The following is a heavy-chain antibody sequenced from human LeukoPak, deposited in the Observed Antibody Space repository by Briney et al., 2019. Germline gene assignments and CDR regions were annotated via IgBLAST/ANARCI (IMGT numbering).Heavy chain of an antibody. V-gene: IGHV3-23*01. Sequence: GGSLRLSCAASGFTFSSYAMSWVRQAPGKGLEWDSAISGSGGSAYYADSVKGRFTISRDNSKNTLYLQMNSLRAEDTAVYYCAKDHLILTGYYYYYYMDVWGKGTTVTVSS. J-gene: IGHJ6*03. CDR2: ISGSGGSA. CDR1: GFTFSSYA. D-gene: IGHD3-9*01. CDR3: AKDHLILTGYYYYYYMDV.